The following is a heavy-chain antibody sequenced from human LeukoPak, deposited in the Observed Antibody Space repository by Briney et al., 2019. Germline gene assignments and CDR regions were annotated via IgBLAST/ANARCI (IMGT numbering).Heavy chain of an antibody. CDR3: ARGDSSGWPYFDY. V-gene: IGHV6-1*01. J-gene: IGHJ4*02. Sequence: SPALSLTFAISGDSVSSNSAAWNWLRQSPSRGLEWLGRTYYSANWYNHYAVSVKSRITINPDTSKNHFSLQLNSVSPEDTAVYYCARGDSSGWPYFDYWGQGTLVSVFS. CDR1: GDSVSSNSAA. CDR2: TYYSANWYN. D-gene: IGHD6-19*01.